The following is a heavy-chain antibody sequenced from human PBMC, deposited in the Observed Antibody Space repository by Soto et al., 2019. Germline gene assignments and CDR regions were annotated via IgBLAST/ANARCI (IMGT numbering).Heavy chain of an antibody. D-gene: IGHD2-15*01. V-gene: IGHV1-3*01. J-gene: IGHJ6*04. CDR1: GYTFTSYA. CDR3: AKELEVVVVAATMALDV. CDR2: INAGNGNT. Sequence: GASVKVSCKASGYTFTSYAMHWVRQAPGQRLEWMGWINAGNGNTKYSQKFQGRVTITRDTSASTAYMELSSLRSEDTAVYYCAKELEVVVVAATMALDVWGKGTTVTVSS.